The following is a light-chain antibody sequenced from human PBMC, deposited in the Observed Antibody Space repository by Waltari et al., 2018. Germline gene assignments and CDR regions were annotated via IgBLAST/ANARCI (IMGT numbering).Light chain of an antibody. V-gene: IGKV1-5*03. J-gene: IGKJ4*01. Sequence: DLQLTQSPSTLSASVGDRVTITCRASRSTRSYMAWYQQKPGKAPKLLIHEASTLETGVPSTFSGSESGTEFTLTISSLQPDDVATYYCQQYSTNSLTFGGGTKVEIK. CDR1: RSTRSY. CDR3: QQYSTNSLT. CDR2: EAS.